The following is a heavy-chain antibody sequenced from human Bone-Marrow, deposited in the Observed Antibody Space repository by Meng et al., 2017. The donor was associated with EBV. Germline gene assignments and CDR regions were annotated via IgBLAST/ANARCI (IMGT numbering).Heavy chain of an antibody. CDR1: EFTLRRYW. V-gene: IGHV3-74*01. J-gene: IGHJ4*02. CDR3: SRDLAGSDDY. D-gene: IGHD1-14*01. CDR2: INEDGTIT. Sequence: EVQVVGAGGALVQPGGSLRLSCAASEFTLRRYWMHWVRQGPGKEPLWVSRINEDGTITNYADSVKGRFTISRDNAKNTLYLQMNNLRAEDTAVYYCSRDLAGSDDYWGRGTLVTVSS.